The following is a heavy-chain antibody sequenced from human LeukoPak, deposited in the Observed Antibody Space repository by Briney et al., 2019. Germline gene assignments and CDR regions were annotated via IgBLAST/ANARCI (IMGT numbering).Heavy chain of an antibody. V-gene: IGHV1-46*01. CDR3: ARSDGFSGYSSLGDS. Sequence: ASVKVSCKASGYTFTSYYMHWVRQAPGQGLEWMGIINPSGGSTSYAQKFQGRVTMTRGTSTSTVYMELSSLRSEDTAVYYCARSDGFSGYSSLGDSWGQGTLVTVSS. D-gene: IGHD3-22*01. CDR1: GYTFTSYY. CDR2: INPSGGST. J-gene: IGHJ5*01.